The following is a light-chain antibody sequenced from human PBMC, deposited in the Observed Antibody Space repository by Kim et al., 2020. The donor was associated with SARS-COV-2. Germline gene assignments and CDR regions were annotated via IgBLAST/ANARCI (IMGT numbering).Light chain of an antibody. Sequence: GTCSDIGGYSDVPWYQQQPGKVPKLMIYVGSKRPAGVPERFSGSKSVKTDSLIVSGLQADDEAVYDCFSYADNNNVVFGGVTK. CDR1: CSDIGGYSD. CDR2: VGS. CDR3: FSYADNNNVV. V-gene: IGLV2-8*01. J-gene: IGLJ3*02.